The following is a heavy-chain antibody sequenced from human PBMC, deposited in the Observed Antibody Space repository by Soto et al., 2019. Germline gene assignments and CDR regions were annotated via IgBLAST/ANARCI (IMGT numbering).Heavy chain of an antibody. J-gene: IGHJ6*02. V-gene: IGHV4-31*03. Sequence: SETLSLTCTVSGGSISSGGYYWSWIRQHPGKGLEWIGYIYYSGITYYNPSLKSRVTISVDTSKNQFSLKLSSVTAADTAVYYCASGYSGYDGADYYYGMDVWGQGTTVTVSS. CDR1: GGSISSGGYY. CDR2: IYYSGIT. D-gene: IGHD5-12*01. CDR3: ASGYSGYDGADYYYGMDV.